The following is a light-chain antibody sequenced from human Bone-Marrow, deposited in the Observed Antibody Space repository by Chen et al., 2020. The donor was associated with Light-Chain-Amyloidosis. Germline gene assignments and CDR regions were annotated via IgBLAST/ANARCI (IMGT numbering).Light chain of an antibody. CDR2: DDS. CDR3: QVWDRSSDRPV. Sequence: SYVLTQPSSVSVAPGQTATLLCGGNNIGSTSVHWYQQPPGQAPLLVVYDDSDRPSGIPERLSGSNSGNTATLTISRVEAGDEADYYCQVWDRSSDRPVFGGGTKLTVL. CDR1: NIGSTS. V-gene: IGLV3-21*02. J-gene: IGLJ3*02.